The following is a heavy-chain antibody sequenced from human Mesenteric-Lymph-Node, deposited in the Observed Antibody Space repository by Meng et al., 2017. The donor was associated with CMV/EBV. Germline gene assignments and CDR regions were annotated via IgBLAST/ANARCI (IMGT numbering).Heavy chain of an antibody. Sequence: QITLKESGPTLVKPTQTLTLTCTFSGFSLSTSGVGVGWIRQPPGKALEWLALIYWDDDKRYSPSLKSRLTITKDTSKNQVVLTVTNMDPVDTATYYCAHSSGIAAAGPFYFDYWGQGTLVTVSS. CDR1: GFSLSTSGVG. D-gene: IGHD6-13*01. J-gene: IGHJ4*02. CDR3: AHSSGIAAAGPFYFDY. V-gene: IGHV2-5*02. CDR2: IYWDDDK.